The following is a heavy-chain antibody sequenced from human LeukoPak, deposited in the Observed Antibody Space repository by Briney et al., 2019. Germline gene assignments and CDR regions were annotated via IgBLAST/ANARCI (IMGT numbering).Heavy chain of an antibody. CDR1: GGSISSYY. J-gene: IGHJ4*02. CDR2: IYYSGST. V-gene: IGHV4-59*01. D-gene: IGHD1-26*01. CDR3: AKDGNYFNFDS. Sequence: SETLSLTCTVSGGSISSYYWSWIRQPPGKGLEWIGYIYYSGSTNYNPSLKSRVTISVDTSKNQFSLKLSSVTAADTAIYYCAKDGNYFNFDSWGQGTLVTVSS.